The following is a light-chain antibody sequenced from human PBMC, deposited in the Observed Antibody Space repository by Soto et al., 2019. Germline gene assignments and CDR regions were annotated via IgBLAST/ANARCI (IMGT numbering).Light chain of an antibody. CDR1: QSVSSSY. Sequence: EIVLTQSPGTLSLSPGERATLSCRASQSVSSSYLAWYQQKPGQAPRLLIYGASSRATGIPDRFSGSGSGTDFTLTISRLEPEDFEVYYCQQYGSSPRDTFGQGTKLELK. CDR2: GAS. CDR3: QQYGSSPRDT. J-gene: IGKJ2*01. V-gene: IGKV3-20*01.